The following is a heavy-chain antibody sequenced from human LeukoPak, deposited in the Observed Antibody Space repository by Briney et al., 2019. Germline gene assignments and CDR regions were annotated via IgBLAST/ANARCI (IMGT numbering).Heavy chain of an antibody. CDR3: ARDSVVPAAIPTKRWFDP. CDR1: GGSISSGSYY. V-gene: IGHV4-61*02. CDR2: IYTSGST. Sequence: PSQTLSLTCTVSGGSISSGSYYWSWMRQPAGKGLEWFGRIYTSGSTNYNPSLKSRVTIPVDTSKNQFSLKLSSVTAADTAVYYCARDSVVPAAIPTKRWFDPWGQGTLVTVSS. J-gene: IGHJ5*02. D-gene: IGHD2-2*02.